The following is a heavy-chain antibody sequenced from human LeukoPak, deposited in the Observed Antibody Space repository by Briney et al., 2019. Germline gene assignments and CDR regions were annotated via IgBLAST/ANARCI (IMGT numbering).Heavy chain of an antibody. V-gene: IGHV4-59*01. CDR1: GGSISSYY. CDR3: AGVIGAGGDWFDP. CDR2: IYYSGST. J-gene: IGHJ5*02. D-gene: IGHD1-26*01. Sequence: SETLSLTCTVSGGSISSYYWSWIRQPPGKGLEWIGYIYYSGSTNYNPSLKSRVTISVDTSKNQFSLKLSSVTAADTAAYYCAGVIGAGGDWFDPWGQGTLVTVSS.